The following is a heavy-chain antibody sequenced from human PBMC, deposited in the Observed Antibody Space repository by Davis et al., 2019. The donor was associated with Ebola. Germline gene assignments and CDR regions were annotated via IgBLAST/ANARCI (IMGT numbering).Heavy chain of an antibody. CDR2: TYYSSKWYN. V-gene: IGHV6-1*01. D-gene: IGHD7-27*01. J-gene: IGHJ3*02. CDR1: GDSVSSGSAA. Sequence: HSQTLSLTCVISGDSVSSGSAAWIWFRQSPSRGLEWLGRTYYSSKWYNDYAVSVRSRITITPDTSKNQFSLQLDSVTPEDTAIYYCARVNWGAGKAFDIWGQGSMVTVSS. CDR3: ARVNWGAGKAFDI.